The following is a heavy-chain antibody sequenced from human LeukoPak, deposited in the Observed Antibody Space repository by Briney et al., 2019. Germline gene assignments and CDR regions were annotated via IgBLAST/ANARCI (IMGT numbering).Heavy chain of an antibody. CDR2: IIPILGIA. D-gene: IGHD4-17*01. J-gene: IGHJ3*02. CDR3: ARAGQTTIGAFDI. V-gene: IGHV1-69*04. CDR1: GGTFISYA. Sequence: SVTVSFKASGGTFISYAISWVRQAPGQGLEWMGRIIPILGIANYAQKFQGRVTITADKSTSTAYMELSSLRSEDTAVYYCARAGQTTIGAFDIWGEGTMVTVSS.